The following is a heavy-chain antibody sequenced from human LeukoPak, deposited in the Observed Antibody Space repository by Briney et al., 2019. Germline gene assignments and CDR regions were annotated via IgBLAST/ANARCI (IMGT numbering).Heavy chain of an antibody. V-gene: IGHV4-30-4*01. Sequence: SETLSLTCTVSGGSISSGDYYWSWIRQPPGKGLEWIGDIYYSGSTYYNPSLKSRVTISVDTSKNQFSLKLSSVTAADTAVYYCARNVDIVATIGSPWFDPWGQGTLVTVSS. CDR3: ARNVDIVATIGSPWFDP. D-gene: IGHD5-12*01. J-gene: IGHJ5*02. CDR2: IYYSGST. CDR1: GGSISSGDYY.